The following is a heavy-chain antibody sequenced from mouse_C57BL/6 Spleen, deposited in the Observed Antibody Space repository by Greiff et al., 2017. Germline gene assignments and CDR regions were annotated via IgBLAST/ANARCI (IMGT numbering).Heavy chain of an antibody. CDR3: ARSRVGRDYFDY. D-gene: IGHD1-1*02. J-gene: IGHJ2*01. CDR2: IHPNSGST. Sequence: VQLQQPGAELVKPGASVKLSCKASGYTFTSYWMHWVKQRPGQGLEWIGMIHPNSGSTNYNEKFKSKATLTVDKSSSTAYMQLSSLTSEDSAVYYCARSRVGRDYFDYWGQGTTLTVSS. CDR1: GYTFTSYW. V-gene: IGHV1-64*01.